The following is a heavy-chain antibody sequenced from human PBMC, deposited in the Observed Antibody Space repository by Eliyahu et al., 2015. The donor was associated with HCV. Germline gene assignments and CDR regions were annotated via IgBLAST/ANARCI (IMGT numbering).Heavy chain of an antibody. V-gene: IGHV3-21*02. CDR2: ISSRSSFI. Sequence: EVRLVESGGGLGKPGGSLRLSCAASGFTFSDYGMNWVRQAPGKGLEWVSSISSRSSFIHYADSVKGRFNISRDNAKETLYLQINTLRVEDTAVYYCATGGWDVLPTIFSVDFEYWGQGIPVTVSS. CDR1: GFTFSDYG. D-gene: IGHD5-12*01. J-gene: IGHJ4*02. CDR3: ATGGWDVLPTIFSVDFEY.